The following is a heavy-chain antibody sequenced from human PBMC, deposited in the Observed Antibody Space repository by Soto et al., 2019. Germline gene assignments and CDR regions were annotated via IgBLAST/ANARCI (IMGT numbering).Heavy chain of an antibody. CDR2: IYPGDSDT. CDR1: GYSFTSYW. V-gene: IGHV5-51*01. J-gene: IGHJ6*02. CDR3: ARQEVAGTGSYYYGMDV. Sequence: HGESLKISCKGSGYSFTSYWIGWVRQMPGKGLEWMGIIYPGDSDTRYSPSFQGQVTISADKSISTAYLQWSSLKASDTAMYYCARQEVAGTGSYYYGMDVWGQGTTVTVSS. D-gene: IGHD6-19*01.